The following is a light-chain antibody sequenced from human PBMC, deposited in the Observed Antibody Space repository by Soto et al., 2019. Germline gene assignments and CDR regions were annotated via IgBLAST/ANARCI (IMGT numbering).Light chain of an antibody. V-gene: IGKV3-20*01. CDR3: QQYDTSPLYT. CDR1: QSLSRNY. J-gene: IGKJ2*01. Sequence: EIVLTQSPGTLSLSPGERATLSCRASQSLSRNYLAWYQQTPGQAPRLLIYGASSRATGTPDRFSGSGSGRDVTLTISRLEPEDFAIYFCQQYDTSPLYTFGQGSRLEIK. CDR2: GAS.